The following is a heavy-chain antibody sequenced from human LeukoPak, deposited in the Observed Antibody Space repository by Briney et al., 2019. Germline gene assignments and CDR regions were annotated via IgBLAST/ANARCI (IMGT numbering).Heavy chain of an antibody. J-gene: IGHJ4*02. CDR1: GFTFSNYA. CDR3: AKEGHNWNDPFDY. CDR2: LSGSGGTT. V-gene: IGHV3-23*01. Sequence: GGSLRLSCAASGFTFSNYAMSWVRQAPGKGLEWVSGLSGSGGTTYYADSVKGRFTISRDNSKTTLFLQMNSVRAEDTAVYYCAKEGHNWNDPFDYWGQGTLVTVSS. D-gene: IGHD1-20*01.